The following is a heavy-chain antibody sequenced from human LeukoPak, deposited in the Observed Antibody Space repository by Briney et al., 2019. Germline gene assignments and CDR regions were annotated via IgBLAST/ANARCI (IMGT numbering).Heavy chain of an antibody. CDR3: ATSGSSSWRNWFDP. J-gene: IGHJ5*02. V-gene: IGHV4-31*03. Sequence: PSETLSLTCTVSGGSISSGGYYWSWIRQPPGKGLEGIGYIYYSGSTYYNPSLKTRVTISVDTSKNQFSLKLSSVTAADTAVYYCATSGSSSWRNWFDPWGQGTLVTVSS. CDR1: GGSISSGGYY. CDR2: IYYSGST. D-gene: IGHD6-13*01.